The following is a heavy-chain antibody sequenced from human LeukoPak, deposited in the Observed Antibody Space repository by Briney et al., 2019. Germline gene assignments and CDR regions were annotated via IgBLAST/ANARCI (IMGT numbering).Heavy chain of an antibody. D-gene: IGHD3-10*01. V-gene: IGHV3-30*02. J-gene: IGHJ4*02. CDR2: ISDSGGDK. CDR3: ARDGGSESYAFDY. Sequence: GGSLRLSRAASGFTFSRYGFHWVRQAPGKGLEWVAFISDSGGDKWFGDSVKGRFTISRDKSKNTVNLQMSSLRVEDTALYYCARDGGSESYAFDYWGQETLVTVSS. CDR1: GFTFSRYG.